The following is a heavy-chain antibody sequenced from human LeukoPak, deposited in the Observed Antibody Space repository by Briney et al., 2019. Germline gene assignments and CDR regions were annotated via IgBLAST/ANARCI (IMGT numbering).Heavy chain of an antibody. J-gene: IGHJ3*02. D-gene: IGHD3-3*01. V-gene: IGHV3-7*01. Sequence: PGGSLRLSCAASGFTFSSYWMSWVRQAPGKGLEWVANIKQDGSEKYYVDSVKGRFTISRDNAKNSPYLQMNSLRAEDTAVYYCARKGPYYDFWSGYAGDAFDIWGQGTMVTVSS. CDR1: GFTFSSYW. CDR2: IKQDGSEK. CDR3: ARKGPYYDFWSGYAGDAFDI.